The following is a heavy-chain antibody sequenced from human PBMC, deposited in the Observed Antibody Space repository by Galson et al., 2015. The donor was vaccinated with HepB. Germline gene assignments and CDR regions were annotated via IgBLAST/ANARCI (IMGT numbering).Heavy chain of an antibody. Sequence: SLRLSCAASGFTFSSYGMHWVRQAPGKGLEWVALVWSDGTNKYYADSVKGRFTISRDNSKNTLYLQMNSLRAEDTAVYYCARCGVAGSNWSHFDNWGQGTLVTVSS. J-gene: IGHJ4*02. CDR3: ARCGVAGSNWSHFDN. V-gene: IGHV3-33*01. D-gene: IGHD4-11*01. CDR2: VWSDGTNK. CDR1: GFTFSSYG.